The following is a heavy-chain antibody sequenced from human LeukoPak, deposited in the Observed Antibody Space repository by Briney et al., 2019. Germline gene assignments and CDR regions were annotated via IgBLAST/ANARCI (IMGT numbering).Heavy chain of an antibody. V-gene: IGHV1-24*01. D-gene: IGHD3-3*02. Sequence: GASVKVPCKVSGYTLTELSMHWVRQAPGKGLEWMGGFDPEDGETIYAQKFQGRVTMTEDTSTDTAYMELSSLRSEDTAVYYCAGTQFYHLDFQHWGQGTLVTVSS. CDR2: FDPEDGET. CDR1: GYTLTELS. CDR3: AGTQFYHLDFQH. J-gene: IGHJ1*01.